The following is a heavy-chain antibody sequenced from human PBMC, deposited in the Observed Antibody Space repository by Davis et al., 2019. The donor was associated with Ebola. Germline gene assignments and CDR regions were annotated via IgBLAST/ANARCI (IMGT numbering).Heavy chain of an antibody. CDR2: ISYDGSNK. Sequence: GESLKISCAASGFTFSSYAMHWVRQAPGKGLEWVAVISYDGSNKYNADSVKGRFTISRDNSKNTLYLQMNSLRAEDTAVDYCARGQDIVVVVAATDYYGMDVWGKGATVTVSS. CDR1: GFTFSSYA. CDR3: ARGQDIVVVVAATDYYGMDV. J-gene: IGHJ6*04. D-gene: IGHD2-15*01. V-gene: IGHV3-30-3*01.